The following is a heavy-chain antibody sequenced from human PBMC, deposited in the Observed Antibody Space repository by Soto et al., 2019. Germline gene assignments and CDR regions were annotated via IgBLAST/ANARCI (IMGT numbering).Heavy chain of an antibody. CDR1: GYTFTSYD. V-gene: IGHV1-8*01. D-gene: IGHD2-15*01. CDR2: MNPNSGNT. CDR3: ARGPPLGGSGGSCYPDPYYYGMDV. J-gene: IGHJ6*02. Sequence: ASVKVSCKASGYTFTSYDINWVRQATGQGLEWMGWMNPNSGNTGYAQKFQGRVTMTRITSISTAYMELSSLRSADTAVYYCARGPPLGGSGGSCYPDPYYYGMDVWGQGTTVTVSS.